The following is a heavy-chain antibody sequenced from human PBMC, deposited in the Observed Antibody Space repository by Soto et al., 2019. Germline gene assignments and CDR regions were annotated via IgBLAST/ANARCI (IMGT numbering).Heavy chain of an antibody. J-gene: IGHJ4*02. Sequence: GGSLRLSCAASGFTVSSNYMSWVRQAPGKGLEWVSVIYSGGSTYYSDSVKGRFSISRDNSKNTLYLQMNSLRAEDTAVYYCANDMTGTKDYWGQGTLVTVSS. D-gene: IGHD3-9*01. CDR3: ANDMTGTKDY. CDR2: IYSGGST. V-gene: IGHV3-66*01. CDR1: GFTVSSNY.